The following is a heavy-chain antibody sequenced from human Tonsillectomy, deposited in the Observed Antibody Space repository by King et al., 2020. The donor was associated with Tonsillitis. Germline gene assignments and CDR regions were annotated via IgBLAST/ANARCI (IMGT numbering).Heavy chain of an antibody. CDR1: GFTFNSYW. D-gene: IGHD5-12*01. V-gene: IGHV3-74*01. J-gene: IGHJ6*02. CDR3: ARTSGYGGMDV. Sequence: EVQLVESGGGLVQPGGSLIPSFAASGFTFNSYWMHWVPQAPGRGLVWCSRINNDVSSTSYAGSGKGRFTIARDNAKNTLYLQMNSLRAEDTAVYYCARTSGYGGMDVWGQGTTVTVSS. CDR2: INNDVSST.